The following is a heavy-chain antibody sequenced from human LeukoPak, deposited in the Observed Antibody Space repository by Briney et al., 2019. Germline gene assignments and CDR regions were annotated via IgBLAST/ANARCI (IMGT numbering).Heavy chain of an antibody. CDR3: ATKGVLRLGELSFFDY. J-gene: IGHJ4*02. Sequence: ASVKVSCKVSGYTLTELSMHWVRQAPGKGLEWTGGFDPEDGETIYAQKFQGRVTMTEDTSTDTAYMELSSLRSEDTAVYYCATKGVLRLGELSFFDYWGQGTLVTVSS. D-gene: IGHD3-16*02. V-gene: IGHV1-24*01. CDR1: GYTLTELS. CDR2: FDPEDGET.